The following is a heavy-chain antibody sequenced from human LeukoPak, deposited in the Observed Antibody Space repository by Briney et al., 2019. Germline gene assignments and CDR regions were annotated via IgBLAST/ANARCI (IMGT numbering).Heavy chain of an antibody. CDR2: ISSSSSTI. Sequence: GGSLRLSCAASGFTFSSYSMNWVRQAPGKGLEWVSYISSSSSTIYYADSVKGRFTISRDNAKNSLYLQMNSLSAEDTAVYYCARDARVTTGYYYYYMDVWGKGTTVTVSS. J-gene: IGHJ6*03. V-gene: IGHV3-48*01. D-gene: IGHD4-11*01. CDR1: GFTFSSYS. CDR3: ARDARVTTGYYYYYMDV.